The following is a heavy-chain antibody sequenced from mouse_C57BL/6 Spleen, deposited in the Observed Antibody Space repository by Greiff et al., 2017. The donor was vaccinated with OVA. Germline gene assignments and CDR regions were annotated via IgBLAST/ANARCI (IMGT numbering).Heavy chain of an antibody. CDR2: IWSGGST. J-gene: IGHJ4*01. CDR3: ARNLVITTVVADYYAMDY. D-gene: IGHD1-1*01. Sequence: VQLQQSGPGLVQPSQRLSITCTVSGFSLTSYGVHWVRQSPGKGLEWLGVIWSGGSTDYNAAFISRLSISKDNSKSQVFFKMNSLQADDTAIYYCARNLVITTVVADYYAMDYWGQGTSVTVSS. V-gene: IGHV2-2*01. CDR1: GFSLTSYG.